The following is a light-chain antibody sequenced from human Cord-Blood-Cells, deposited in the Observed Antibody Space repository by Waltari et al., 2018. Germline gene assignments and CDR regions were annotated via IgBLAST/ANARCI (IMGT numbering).Light chain of an antibody. J-gene: IGLJ3*02. V-gene: IGLV2-23*02. Sequence: QSALTHPASVSGSPGQPITISCTGPSSDVGSYTLLSWYQQHPGKAPKLMIYEVSMRPSGVSNRFSGSKSGNTASLTISGLQAEDEADYYCCSYAGSSTLVFGGGTKLTVL. CDR3: CSYAGSSTLV. CDR2: EVS. CDR1: SSDVGSYTL.